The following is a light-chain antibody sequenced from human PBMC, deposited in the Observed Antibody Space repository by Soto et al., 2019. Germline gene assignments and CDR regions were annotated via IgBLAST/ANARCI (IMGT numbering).Light chain of an antibody. Sequence: MTQSPSSPSASVGDRVTLSCRASQSAISNLAWYQQKPGQTPRLLIYDASTRATDIPARFSGSGSGTDFTLTISSLLSEDFAVYYCHQYYKWPLTFGGGTKVDIK. CDR3: HQYYKWPLT. V-gene: IGKV3-15*01. CDR1: QSAISN. J-gene: IGKJ4*01. CDR2: DAS.